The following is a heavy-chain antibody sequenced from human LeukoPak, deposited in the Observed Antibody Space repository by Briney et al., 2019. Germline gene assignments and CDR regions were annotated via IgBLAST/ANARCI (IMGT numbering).Heavy chain of an antibody. Sequence: GGSLRLSCAASGFTFDDYGMHWVRQAPGKGLEWVSGISWNSDSVGYADSVKGRFTISRDNAENSLYLQMNSLRAEDTAVYYCAKNGITGTGIDPWGQGTLVTVSS. J-gene: IGHJ5*02. CDR3: AKNGITGTGIDP. V-gene: IGHV3-9*01. D-gene: IGHD1-7*01. CDR1: GFTFDDYG. CDR2: ISWNSDSV.